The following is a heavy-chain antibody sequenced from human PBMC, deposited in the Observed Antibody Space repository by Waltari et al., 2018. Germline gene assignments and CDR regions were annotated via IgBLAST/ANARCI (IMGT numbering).Heavy chain of an antibody. J-gene: IGHJ4*02. D-gene: IGHD6-19*01. CDR1: GYSFSRGYD. CDR3: AKIAVAGGIDY. Sequence: QVQLQASGPGLVKPSATLSLTCTVSGYSFSRGYDWGWIRQPPGKGLEWIGSIYHSGSTYYNPSLKSRVTISVDTSKNQFSLKLSSVTAADTAVYYCAKIAVAGGIDYWGQGTLVTVSS. V-gene: IGHV4-38-2*02. CDR2: IYHSGST.